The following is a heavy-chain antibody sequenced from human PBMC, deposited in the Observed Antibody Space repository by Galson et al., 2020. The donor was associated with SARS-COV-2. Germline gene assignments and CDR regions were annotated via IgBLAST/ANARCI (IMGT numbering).Heavy chain of an antibody. CDR2: ISYDGSNK. CDR3: AREIVATPDDAFDI. CDR1: GFTFSSYA. V-gene: IGHV3-30*04. D-gene: IGHD5-12*01. J-gene: IGHJ3*02. Sequence: GESLKISCAASGFTFSSYAMHWVRQAPGKGLEWVAVISYDGSNKYYADSVKGRFTISRDNSKNTLYLQMNSLRAEDTAVYYCAREIVATPDDAFDIWGQGTMVTVSS.